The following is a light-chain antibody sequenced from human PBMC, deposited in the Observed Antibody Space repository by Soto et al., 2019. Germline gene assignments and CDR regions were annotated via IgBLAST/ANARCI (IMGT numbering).Light chain of an antibody. J-gene: IGKJ2*01. CDR2: DAS. CDR1: QSVNSN. Sequence: EIMMTQSPATLSVSPGERAALSCRASQSVNSNFAWYQQRPGQAPRLLIYDASTRATDIPARFSGSGSGTEFTLTMSSLQSEDFAVYYCQQYNNWPYTFGQGTKVEIK. CDR3: QQYNNWPYT. V-gene: IGKV3-15*01.